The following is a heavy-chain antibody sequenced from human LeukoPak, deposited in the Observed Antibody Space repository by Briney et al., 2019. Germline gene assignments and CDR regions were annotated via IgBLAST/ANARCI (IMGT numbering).Heavy chain of an antibody. CDR2: INTNTGNP. CDR3: ARRALYSSGWYGAATTIDY. V-gene: IGHV7-4-1*02. D-gene: IGHD6-19*01. J-gene: IGHJ4*02. CDR1: GYTFTSYA. Sequence: GASVKVSCKASGYTFTSYAMNWVRQAPGQGLEWMGWINTNTGNPTYAQGFTGRFVFSLDTSVSTAYLQISSLKAEDTAVYYCARRALYSSGWYGAATTIDYWGQGTLVTVSS.